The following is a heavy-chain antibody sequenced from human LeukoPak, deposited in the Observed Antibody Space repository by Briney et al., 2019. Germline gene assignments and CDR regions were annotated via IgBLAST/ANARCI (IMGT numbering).Heavy chain of an antibody. Sequence: GASVKVSCKASGGTFSSYAISWVRQAPGQGLEWMGGIIPILGIANYAQKFQGRVTITADESTSTAYMELSSLRSEDTAVYYCARGAVDYDILTGYYVYYYYGMDVWGQGTTVTVS. V-gene: IGHV1-69*13. CDR3: ARGAVDYDILTGYYVYYYYGMDV. D-gene: IGHD3-9*01. CDR2: IIPILGIA. CDR1: GGTFSSYA. J-gene: IGHJ6*02.